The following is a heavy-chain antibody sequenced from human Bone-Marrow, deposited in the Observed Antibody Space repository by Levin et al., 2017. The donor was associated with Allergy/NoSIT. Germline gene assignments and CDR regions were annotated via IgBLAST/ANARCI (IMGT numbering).Heavy chain of an antibody. CDR3: ARDTNDSSGYYYDY. Sequence: PGESLKISCAASGFTFSDYYMSWIRQAPGKGLEWVSYISSSGSTIYYADSVKGRFTISRDNAKNSLYLQMNSLRAEDTAVYYCARDTNDSSGYYYDYWGQGTLVTVSS. CDR1: GFTFSDYY. V-gene: IGHV3-11*01. CDR2: ISSSGSTI. D-gene: IGHD3-22*01. J-gene: IGHJ4*02.